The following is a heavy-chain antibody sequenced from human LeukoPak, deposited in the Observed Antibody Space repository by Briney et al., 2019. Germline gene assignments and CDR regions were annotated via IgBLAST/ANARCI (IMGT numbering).Heavy chain of an antibody. D-gene: IGHD3-9*01. CDR3: ARVLSSKYYDILTGYSYYYYYMDV. J-gene: IGHJ6*03. CDR2: IKQDGSEK. CDR1: GGSFSGYY. V-gene: IGHV3-7*01. Sequence: ETLSLTCAVYGGSFSGYYWSWIRQPPGKGLEWVANIKQDGSEKYYVDSVKGRFTISRDNAKNSLYLQMNSLRAEDTAVYYCARVLSSKYYDILTGYSYYYYYMDVWGKGTTVTISS.